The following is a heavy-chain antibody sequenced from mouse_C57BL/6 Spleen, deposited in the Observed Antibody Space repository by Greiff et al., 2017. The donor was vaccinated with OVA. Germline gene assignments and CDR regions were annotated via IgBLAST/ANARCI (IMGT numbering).Heavy chain of an antibody. V-gene: IGHV1-39*01. CDR1: GYSFTDYN. Sequence: VQLKESGPELVKPGASVKISCKASGYSFTDYNMNWVKQSNGKSLEWIGVINPNYGTTSYNQKFKGKATLTVDQSSSTAYMQLNSLTSEDSAVYYCSREYYGSSPYFDYWGQGTTLTVSS. J-gene: IGHJ2*01. CDR2: INPNYGTT. CDR3: SREYYGSSPYFDY. D-gene: IGHD1-1*01.